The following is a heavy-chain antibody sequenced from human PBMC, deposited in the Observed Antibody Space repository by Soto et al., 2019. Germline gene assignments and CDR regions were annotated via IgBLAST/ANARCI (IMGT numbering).Heavy chain of an antibody. CDR3: ARVHKTWIQLWLVLGYFDY. V-gene: IGHV1-18*01. CDR2: ISAYNGNT. D-gene: IGHD5-18*01. CDR1: GYTFTSYG. J-gene: IGHJ4*02. Sequence: ASVKVSCKASGYTFTSYGISWVRQAPGQGLEWMGWISAYNGNTNYAQKLQGRVTMTTDTSTSTAYMELRSLRSDDTAVYYCARVHKTWIQLWLVLGYFDYWGQGTLVTVSS.